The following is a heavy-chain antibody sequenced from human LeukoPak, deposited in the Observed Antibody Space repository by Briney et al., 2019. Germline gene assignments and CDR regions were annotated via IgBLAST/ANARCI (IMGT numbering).Heavy chain of an antibody. J-gene: IGHJ4*02. CDR2: ISYDGSNK. CDR1: GFTFSSYA. D-gene: IGHD1-26*01. CDR3: ARDPAGSYLSFDY. Sequence: GGSLRLSCAASGFTFSSYAMHWVRQAPGKGLEWVAVISYDGSNKYYADSVKGRFTISRDNSKNTLYLQMNSLRAEDTALYYCARDPAGSYLSFDYWGQGTLVTVSS. V-gene: IGHV3-30*04.